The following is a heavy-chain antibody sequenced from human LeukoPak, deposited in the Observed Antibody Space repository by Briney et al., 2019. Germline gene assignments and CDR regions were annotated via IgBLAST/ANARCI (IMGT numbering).Heavy chain of an antibody. V-gene: IGHV5-51*01. CDR3: ARHGVGAGLAAAYI. Sequence: GESLKISCKGSGYNFSNYGIGWVRQMPGKGLEWMGLIDPGDSHAIYSPSFQGQVTISADKSNSAAYLQWSSLKASDTAMYYCARHGVGAGLAAAYIWGQGTLLTVSS. J-gene: IGHJ4*02. CDR2: IDPGDSHA. CDR1: GYNFSNYG. D-gene: IGHD6-13*01.